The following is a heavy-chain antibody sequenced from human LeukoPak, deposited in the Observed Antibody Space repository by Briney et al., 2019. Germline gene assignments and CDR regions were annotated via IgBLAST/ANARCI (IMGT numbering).Heavy chain of an antibody. CDR2: ISYDGSNK. V-gene: IGHV3-30*04. D-gene: IGHD6-25*01. J-gene: IGHJ4*02. CDR1: GFTFSSYA. Sequence: TGGSLRLSCAASGFTFSSYAMHWVRQAPGKGLEWVAVISYDGSNKYYADSVKGRFTISRDNSKNTLYLQMNSLRAEDTAVYYCARDVRQRGFDYWGQGTLVTVSS. CDR3: ARDVRQRGFDY.